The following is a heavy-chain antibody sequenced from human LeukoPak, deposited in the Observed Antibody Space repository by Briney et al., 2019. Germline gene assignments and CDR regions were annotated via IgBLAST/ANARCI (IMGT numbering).Heavy chain of an antibody. CDR1: GFSFSTYG. J-gene: IGHJ4*02. V-gene: IGHV3-21*01. D-gene: IGHD6-19*01. Sequence: GGSLRISCAASGFSFSTYGIHWVRQAPGKGLEWVSGISESGGSTFYADSVKGRFTISRDNAKNSLYLQMNSLRAEDTAVYYCARVSSGGAVAEDWGQGTLVTVSS. CDR3: ARVSSGGAVAED. CDR2: ISESGGST.